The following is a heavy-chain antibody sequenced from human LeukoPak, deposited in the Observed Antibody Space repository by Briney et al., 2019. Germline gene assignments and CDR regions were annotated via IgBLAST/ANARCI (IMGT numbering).Heavy chain of an antibody. CDR3: VKPARGSGIQYGFDS. Sequence: GGSLRLSYSASGFIFSSYAMHWVPQAPGKRLEYVSAMSVITGRTFYADSVEGRFTISRDNSGNTLYLQMTSLRPEDTALFYCVKPARGSGIQYGFDSWGQGTLVTVSS. V-gene: IGHV3-64D*06. CDR1: GFIFSSYA. D-gene: IGHD3-10*01. J-gene: IGHJ4*02. CDR2: MSVITGRT.